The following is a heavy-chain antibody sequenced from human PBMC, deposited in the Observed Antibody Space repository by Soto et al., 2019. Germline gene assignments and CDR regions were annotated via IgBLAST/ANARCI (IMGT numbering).Heavy chain of an antibody. CDR3: ARHGGELLEDPDVFDI. Sequence: SETLSLTWTVSGGSISSYYWSWIRQPPGKGLEWIGYIYYSGSTNYNPSLKSRVTISVDTSKNQFSLKLSSVTAADTAVYYCARHGGELLEDPDVFDIWGQGQMVTVSS. J-gene: IGHJ3*02. CDR2: IYYSGST. V-gene: IGHV4-59*08. CDR1: GGSISSYY. D-gene: IGHD1-26*01.